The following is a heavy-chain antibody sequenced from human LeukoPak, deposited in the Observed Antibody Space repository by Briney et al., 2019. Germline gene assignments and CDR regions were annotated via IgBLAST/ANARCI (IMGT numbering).Heavy chain of an antibody. J-gene: IGHJ4*02. CDR2: ISYDGSNQ. Sequence: PGGSLRLSCAASGFTFSSYGMHWVRQAPGKGLEWVAVISYDGSNQYYADSAKGRFTISRDNAKNSLYLQVHSLRAEDTAVYYCARDYDEDYWGQGTLVTVSS. D-gene: IGHD5-12*01. V-gene: IGHV3-30*03. CDR3: ARDYDEDY. CDR1: GFTFSSYG.